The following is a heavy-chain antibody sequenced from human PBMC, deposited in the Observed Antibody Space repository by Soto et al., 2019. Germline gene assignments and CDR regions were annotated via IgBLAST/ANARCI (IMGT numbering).Heavy chain of an antibody. J-gene: IGHJ3*01. CDR1: RFSFSIYN. CDR3: ASRSDAIDF. Sequence: EVHLVESGGGLVKPGGSLRLSCAASRFSFSIYNMNWVRQAPGKGLEWVSSISSSTRYIYYADSVRGRFTISRDNANNSLYLQMNSLTVGDTALYYCASRSDAIDFWGQGTMGTVSS. CDR2: ISSSTRYI. V-gene: IGHV3-21*01.